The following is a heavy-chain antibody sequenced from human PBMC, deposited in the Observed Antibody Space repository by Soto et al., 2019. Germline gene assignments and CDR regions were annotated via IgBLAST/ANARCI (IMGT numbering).Heavy chain of an antibody. J-gene: IGHJ4*02. CDR2: ISYDGSNK. CDR3: ARAPGNWNDYYFDY. CDR1: GFTFSSYA. V-gene: IGHV3-30-3*01. D-gene: IGHD1-20*01. Sequence: GGSLRLSCAASGFTFSSYAMHWVRQAPGKGLEWVAVISYDGSNKYYADSVKGRFTISRDNSKNTLYLQMNSLRAEDTAVYYCARAPGNWNDYYFDYWGQGTLVTVSS.